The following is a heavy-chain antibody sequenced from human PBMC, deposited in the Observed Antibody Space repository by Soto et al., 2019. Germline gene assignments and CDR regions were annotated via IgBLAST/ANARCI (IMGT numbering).Heavy chain of an antibody. CDR2: MEPSTGRT. D-gene: IGHD3-10*01. CDR3: ARGVSAGVDY. V-gene: IGHV1-8*01. Sequence: QVQLVQSGAEVKKPGASVKVSCKASGYSFTSLDINWVRQTAGQGLEWMGWMEPSTGRTGYAQKFQGRVTMTRDTPINTAYMELTTLTSDDTAFYYCARGVSAGVDYWGQGTLVTVSS. J-gene: IGHJ4*02. CDR1: GYSFTSLD.